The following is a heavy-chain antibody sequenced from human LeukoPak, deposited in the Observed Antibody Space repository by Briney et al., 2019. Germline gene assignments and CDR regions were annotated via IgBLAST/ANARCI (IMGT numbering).Heavy chain of an antibody. D-gene: IGHD3-22*01. J-gene: IGHJ4*02. V-gene: IGHV4-30-4*01. CDR2: IYYSGST. Sequence: SETLSLTCTVSGGSISSGDYYWSWIRQPPGKGLEWIGYIYYSGSTYYNPSLKSRVTISVGTSKNQFSLKLSSVTAADTAVYYCARVYYYDSSGNFDYWGQGTLVTVSS. CDR1: GGSISSGDYY. CDR3: ARVYYYDSSGNFDY.